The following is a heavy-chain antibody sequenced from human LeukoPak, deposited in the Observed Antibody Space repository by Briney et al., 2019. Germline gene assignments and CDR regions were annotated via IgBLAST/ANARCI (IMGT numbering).Heavy chain of an antibody. V-gene: IGHV3-30*02. Sequence: GSLRLSCAASGFSFTDYAIYWVRQSPGKGLEWVAFIRYDGSNKIYADSVKGRFTISRDNSYSTVYLQMTGLIAEDTAVYYCAKDGESVIQYTQGYFDYWGQGTLVTVSS. CDR2: IRYDGSNK. D-gene: IGHD2/OR15-2a*01. J-gene: IGHJ4*02. CDR3: AKDGESVIQYTQGYFDY. CDR1: GFSFTDYA.